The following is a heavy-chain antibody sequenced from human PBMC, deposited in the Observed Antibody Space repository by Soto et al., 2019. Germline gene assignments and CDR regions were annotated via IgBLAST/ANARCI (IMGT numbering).Heavy chain of an antibody. D-gene: IGHD2-15*01. Sequence: QVQLVQSGAEMKKPGAPMKVSCKASGYAFTSYHINWVRQAPGQGLEWMGIINPSGGGTTYAQKFRGRVTMTSDTSTSTVYMELSSLRSEDTAVYFCAREVVVAIDDSPFYGMDVWGQGTTVTVSS. V-gene: IGHV1-46*01. J-gene: IGHJ6*02. CDR1: GYAFTSYH. CDR3: AREVVVAIDDSPFYGMDV. CDR2: INPSGGGT.